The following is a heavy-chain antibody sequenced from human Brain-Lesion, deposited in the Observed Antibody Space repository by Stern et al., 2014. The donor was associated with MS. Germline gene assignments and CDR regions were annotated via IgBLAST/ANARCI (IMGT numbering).Heavy chain of an antibody. CDR2: IYYSGFT. J-gene: IGHJ4*02. D-gene: IGHD1-26*01. CDR1: GGSISSSTYY. Sequence: QVQLLQPGPGLVKPSETLSLTCTVSGGSISSSTYYWAWIRQPPGKGLEWIGNIYYSGFTYYNPSLKSRVTISLDMSKNQFSLKLSSVTAADPAIYYCARHDSVPRPSQLYSARDRGPGYFDYWGQGTLVTVSS. V-gene: IGHV4-39*01. CDR3: ARHDSVPRPSQLYSARDRGPGYFDY.